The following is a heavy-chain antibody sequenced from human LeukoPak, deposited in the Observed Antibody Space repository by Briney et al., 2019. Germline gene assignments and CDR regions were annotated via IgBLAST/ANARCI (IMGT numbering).Heavy chain of an antibody. J-gene: IGHJ4*02. V-gene: IGHV4-39*01. Sequence: TSETLSLTCSLSGGFISISTHYWGWIRQTPGKGLEWIGSVFYSGTTCFNPSPNGRLTISVDTSKNQFSLKLRSVTAADTAVYYCVRSVRRGFNFDKWGQGTQVIVSS. CDR1: GGFISISTHY. CDR2: VFYSGTT. CDR3: VRSVRRGFNFDK. D-gene: IGHD5-12*01.